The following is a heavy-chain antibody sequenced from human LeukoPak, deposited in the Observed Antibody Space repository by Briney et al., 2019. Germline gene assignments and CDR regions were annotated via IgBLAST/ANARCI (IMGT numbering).Heavy chain of an antibody. Sequence: KPSETLSLTCAVYDESFSGYYWSWIRQPPGKGLEWIGEINHSGSTNYNPSLKSRVTISVDTSKNEFSLKLSSVTAADTAVYYCARVAVAFDYWGQGTLVTVSS. CDR1: DESFSGYY. CDR3: ARVAVAFDY. D-gene: IGHD6-19*01. J-gene: IGHJ4*02. V-gene: IGHV4-34*01. CDR2: INHSGST.